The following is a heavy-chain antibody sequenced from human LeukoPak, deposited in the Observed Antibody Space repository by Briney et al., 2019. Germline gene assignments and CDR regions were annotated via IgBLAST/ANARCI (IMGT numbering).Heavy chain of an antibody. CDR2: IWYDGSNK. V-gene: IGHV3-30*02. CDR1: GFTFSIYG. CDR3: AKEQKRGDAFDI. Sequence: PGGSLRLSCAASGFTFSIYGMHWVRQAPGKGLEWVAIIWYDGSNKYYADSVKGRFTISRDNSKNTLYLQMNSLRAEDTAVYYCAKEQKRGDAFDIWGQGTMVTVSS. D-gene: IGHD3-10*01. J-gene: IGHJ3*02.